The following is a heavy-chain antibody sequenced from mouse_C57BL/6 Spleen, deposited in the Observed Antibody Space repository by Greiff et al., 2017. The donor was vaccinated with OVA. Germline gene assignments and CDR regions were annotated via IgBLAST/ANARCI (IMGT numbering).Heavy chain of an antibody. D-gene: IGHD1-1*01. Sequence: VQLQQSGPGLVQPSQSLSITCTVSGFSLTSYGVHWVRQSPGKGLEWLGVIWRGGSTDYNAAFISRLSISKDNSKSQVFFKMNSLQADDTAIYYCARRGSSPSGFAYWGQGTLVTVSA. CDR1: GFSLTSYG. J-gene: IGHJ3*01. CDR3: ARRGSSPSGFAY. V-gene: IGHV2-2*01. CDR2: IWRGGST.